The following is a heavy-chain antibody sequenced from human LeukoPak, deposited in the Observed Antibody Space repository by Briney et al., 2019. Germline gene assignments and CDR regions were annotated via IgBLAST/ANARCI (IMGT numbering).Heavy chain of an antibody. J-gene: IGHJ4*02. Sequence: PSETLSLTCAVSGGSIRSGNWWSWVRPPPGKGLEWIGEILHTGSTNYNPALKSRVTMSVDKSKNRFPRELTSVTAAHTAVYYCIYGGTSGDWVYWGQGTLVTVSS. D-gene: IGHD4-23*01. V-gene: IGHV4-4*02. CDR2: ILHTGST. CDR1: GGSIRSGNW. CDR3: IYGGTSGDWVY.